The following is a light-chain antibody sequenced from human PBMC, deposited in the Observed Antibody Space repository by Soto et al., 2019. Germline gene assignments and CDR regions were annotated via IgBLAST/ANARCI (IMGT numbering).Light chain of an antibody. V-gene: IGKV1-5*03. Sequence: DIQMTQSPSTLSASVGDRVTITCRASQSISSWLAWYQQKPGKAPKLLMYKASSLESGVPSRFSGSGSGTEFTLTISSLQPDDFATYCCQQYNSYPRTFGQGTKVEIK. CDR3: QQYNSYPRT. J-gene: IGKJ1*01. CDR1: QSISSW. CDR2: KAS.